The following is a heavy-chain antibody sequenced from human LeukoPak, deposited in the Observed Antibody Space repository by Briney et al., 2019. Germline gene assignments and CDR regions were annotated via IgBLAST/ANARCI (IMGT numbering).Heavy chain of an antibody. Sequence: GASVKVSCSASGYTFTGYYMHWVRQAPGQGLEWMGRINPNSGGTNYAQKFQGRVTMTRGTSISTAYMELSRLRSDDTAVYYCARGLEATGDWFDPWGQGTLVTVSS. CDR2: INPNSGGT. CDR1: GYTFTGYY. D-gene: IGHD3-3*01. J-gene: IGHJ5*02. V-gene: IGHV1-2*06. CDR3: ARGLEATGDWFDP.